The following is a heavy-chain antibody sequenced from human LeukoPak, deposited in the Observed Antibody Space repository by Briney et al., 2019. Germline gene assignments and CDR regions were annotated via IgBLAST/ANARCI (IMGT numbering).Heavy chain of an antibody. D-gene: IGHD3-22*01. CDR2: IKQDGSEK. CDR1: GFTFNGNW. CDR3: ARDKYYDRYFDS. V-gene: IGHV3-7*01. Sequence: PGESLRLSCVASGFTFNGNWMSWVRQAPGKGLEWVANIKQDGSEKYYVDSVKGRFTISRDNAKNSVSLQMNSLRVEDTAVYYCARDKYYDRYFDSWGQGTLVTVSS. J-gene: IGHJ4*02.